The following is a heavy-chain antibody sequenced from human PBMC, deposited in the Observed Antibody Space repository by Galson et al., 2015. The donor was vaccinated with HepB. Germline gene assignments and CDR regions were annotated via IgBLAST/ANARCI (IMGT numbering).Heavy chain of an antibody. CDR1: GLTFDDYA. V-gene: IGHV3-9*01. J-gene: IGHJ4*02. CDR3: AKDTGRRYYDSSNYTPSAFDY. D-gene: IGHD3-22*01. Sequence: SLRLSCAASGLTFDDYAMHWVRQAPGKGLEWVSGISWNSGSIGYADSVKGRFTISRDNAKNSLYLQMNSLRAEDTALYYCAKDTGRRYYDSSNYTPSAFDYWGQGTLVTVSS. CDR2: ISWNSGSI.